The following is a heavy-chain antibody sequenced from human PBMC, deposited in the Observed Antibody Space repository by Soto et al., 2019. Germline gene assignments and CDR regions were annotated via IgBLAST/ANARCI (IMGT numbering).Heavy chain of an antibody. CDR2: INSGGSST. Sequence: PGGSLRLSCAASGFTFSSYWMRWVRHAPGKGLVWVSRINSGGSSTTYADSVKGRFTISRDNAKNTLYLQMNSLRDEDTAVYYCAREVAEALDAFDMWXQGTTVTVSS. D-gene: IGHD6-13*01. V-gene: IGHV3-74*03. J-gene: IGHJ3*02. CDR3: AREVAEALDAFDM. CDR1: GFTFSSYW.